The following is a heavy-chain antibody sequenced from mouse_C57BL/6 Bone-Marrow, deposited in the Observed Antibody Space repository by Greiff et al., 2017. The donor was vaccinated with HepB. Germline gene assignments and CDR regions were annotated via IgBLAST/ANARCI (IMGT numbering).Heavy chain of an antibody. CDR3: ARRRDYYGKNY. V-gene: IGHV1-55*01. Sequence: QVHVKQPGAELVKPGASVKMSCKASGYTFTSYWITWVKQRPGQGLEWIGDIYPGSGSTNYNEKFKSKATLTVDTSSSTAYMQLSSLTSEDSAVYYCARRRDYYGKNYWGQGTTLTVSS. J-gene: IGHJ2*01. CDR1: GYTFTSYW. CDR2: IYPGSGST. D-gene: IGHD1-1*01.